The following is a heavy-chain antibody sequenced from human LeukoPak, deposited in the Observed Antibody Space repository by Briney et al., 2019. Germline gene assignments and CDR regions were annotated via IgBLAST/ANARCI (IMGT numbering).Heavy chain of an antibody. V-gene: IGHV4-38-2*01. CDR2: IYHSGST. CDR1: GYSISSGYY. D-gene: IGHD6-13*01. CDR3: ARRSSSRYNWFDP. J-gene: IGHJ5*02. Sequence: PSETLSLTCAVSGYSISSGYYWGWIRQPPGKGLEWIGSIYHSGSTYYNPSLKSRVTISVDTSKNQFSLKLSSVTAADTAVYYCARRSSSRYNWFDPWGQGTLVTVSS.